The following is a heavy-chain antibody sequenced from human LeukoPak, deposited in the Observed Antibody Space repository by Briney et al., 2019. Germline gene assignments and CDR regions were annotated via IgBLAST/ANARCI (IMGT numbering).Heavy chain of an antibody. J-gene: IGHJ2*01. CDR1: GGSFSGYY. Sequence: SETLSLTCAVYGGSFSGYYWSWIRQPPGKGLEWIGEINHSGSTNYNPSLKSRVTISVDTSKNQFSLKLSSVTAADTAVYYCARLIGGGDYVSDWYFDLWGRGTLVTVSS. V-gene: IGHV4-34*01. CDR2: INHSGST. D-gene: IGHD4-17*01. CDR3: ARLIGGGDYVSDWYFDL.